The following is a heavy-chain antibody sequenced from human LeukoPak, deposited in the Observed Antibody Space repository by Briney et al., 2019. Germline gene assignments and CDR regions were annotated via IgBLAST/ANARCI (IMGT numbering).Heavy chain of an antibody. J-gene: IGHJ6*03. CDR2: INTDGSST. V-gene: IGHV3-74*01. D-gene: IGHD6-19*01. CDR3: AREAGYYYYYMDV. Sequence: PGGSLRLSCAASGFTFSSYAMSWVRQAPGKGLVWVSRINTDGSSTSYADSVKGRFTISRDNAKNTLYLQMNSLRAEDTAVYYCAREAGYYYYYMDVWGKGTTVTVSS. CDR1: GFTFSSYA.